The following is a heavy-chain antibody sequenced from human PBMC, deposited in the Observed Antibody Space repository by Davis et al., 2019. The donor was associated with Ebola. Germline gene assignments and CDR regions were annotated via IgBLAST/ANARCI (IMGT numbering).Heavy chain of an antibody. Sequence: PSETLSLTCTVSGGSVSSGSYYWSWIRQPPGKGLEWIGYIYYSGSTNYNPSLKSRVTISVDTSKNQFSLKLSSVTAADTAVYYCARDRLVEMATKLGAFDIWGQGTMVTVSS. CDR3: ARDRLVEMATKLGAFDI. CDR2: IYYSGST. CDR1: GGSVSSGSYY. D-gene: IGHD5-24*01. V-gene: IGHV4-61*01. J-gene: IGHJ3*02.